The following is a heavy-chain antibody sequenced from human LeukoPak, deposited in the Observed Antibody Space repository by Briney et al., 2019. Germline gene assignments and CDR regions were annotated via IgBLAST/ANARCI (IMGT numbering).Heavy chain of an antibody. CDR1: GGSISSYY. D-gene: IGHD2-2*01. V-gene: IGHV4-4*07. CDR3: ATGYCSSTSCYEGGY. CDR2: IYTSGST. Sequence: SETLSLTCTVSGGSISSYYCSWIRQPAGKGLEWIGRIYTSGSTNYNPSLKSRVTMSVDTSKNQFSLKLSSVTAADTAVYYCATGYCSSTSCYEGGYWGQGTLVTVSS. J-gene: IGHJ4*02.